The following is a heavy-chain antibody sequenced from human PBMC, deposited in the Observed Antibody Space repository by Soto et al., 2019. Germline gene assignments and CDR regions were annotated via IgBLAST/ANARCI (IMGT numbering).Heavy chain of an antibody. Sequence: PGGSRRRSWAASGFTFSSYSMNWVGQAPGKGLEWVSSISSSSSYIYYADSVKGRFTISRDNAKNSLYLQMNSLRAEDTAVYYCARDPGSSSPDYWGQGTLVTVSS. CDR1: GFTFSSYS. J-gene: IGHJ4*02. V-gene: IGHV3-21*01. D-gene: IGHD6-6*01. CDR3: ARDPGSSSPDY. CDR2: ISSSSSYI.